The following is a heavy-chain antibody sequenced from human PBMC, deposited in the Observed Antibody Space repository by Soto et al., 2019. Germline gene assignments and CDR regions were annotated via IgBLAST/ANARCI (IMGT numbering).Heavy chain of an antibody. D-gene: IGHD1-26*01. Sequence: QVQLQESGPGLVKPSGTLSLTCAVSGGSISSSNWWSWVRQPPGKGLEWIGEIYHSGSTNYNPSLTSRVTISVDKSKNPLSLKLSSVTAADTAVYYCARVSGSYYYGMDVWCQGTTVTVSS. CDR2: IYHSGST. J-gene: IGHJ6*02. CDR1: GGSISSSNW. CDR3: ARVSGSYYYGMDV. V-gene: IGHV4-4*02.